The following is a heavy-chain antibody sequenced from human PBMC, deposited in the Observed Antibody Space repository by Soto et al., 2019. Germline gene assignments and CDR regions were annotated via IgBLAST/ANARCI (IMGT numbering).Heavy chain of an antibody. Sequence: QVQLVQSGAEVKKPGASVKVSCKASGYTFTSYYMHWVRQAPGQGLERMGIINPIGGSTSYAQEFPGRVTMTRDTSTSTVYMELSSLRSEDTAVYYCARDPVMRTPYGMDVWSQGTTVTVSS. V-gene: IGHV1-46*01. D-gene: IGHD2-8*01. CDR1: GYTFTSYY. CDR3: ARDPVMRTPYGMDV. J-gene: IGHJ6*02. CDR2: INPIGGST.